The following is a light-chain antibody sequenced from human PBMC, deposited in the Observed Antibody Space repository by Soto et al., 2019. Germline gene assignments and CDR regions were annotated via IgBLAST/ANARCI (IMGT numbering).Light chain of an antibody. CDR2: NNN. CDR3: AAWDDSLNAYVV. J-gene: IGLJ2*01. V-gene: IGLV1-44*01. CDR1: SSNIGSNT. Sequence: QSVLTQPPSASETPGQRVTISCSGSSSNIGSNTVNWYQQLPGTAPKLLIYNNNQRPSGVPDRFSGSKSGTSASLAISGLQSEDEADYYCAAWDDSLNAYVVFGGGTKLTVL.